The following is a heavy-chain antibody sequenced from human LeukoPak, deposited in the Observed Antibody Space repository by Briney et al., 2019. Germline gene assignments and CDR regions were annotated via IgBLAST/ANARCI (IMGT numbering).Heavy chain of an antibody. D-gene: IGHD4-17*01. CDR2: ISGSGGST. V-gene: IGHV3-23*01. CDR3: AKAGRGYGDYVDYMDV. Sequence: GPTLRLSCAASGFMLSSYAMSWVRHAPGKGLEWVSAISGSGGSTNYADPVKGRFTISRDNSKNKLYLQMNSLRAEDTAVYYCAKAGRGYGDYVDYMDVWGKGTTVTVSS. J-gene: IGHJ6*03. CDR1: GFMLSSYA.